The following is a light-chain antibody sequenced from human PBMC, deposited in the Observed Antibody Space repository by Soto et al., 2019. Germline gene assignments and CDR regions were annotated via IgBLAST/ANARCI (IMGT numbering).Light chain of an antibody. CDR2: DAS. CDR3: QQRSNWPRGT. V-gene: IGKV3-11*01. CDR1: QSVSSY. J-gene: IGKJ1*01. Sequence: EIVLTQSPATLSLSPGERATLSCRASQSVSSYLAWDQQKPGQAPRLLIYDASNRATGIPSRFSGSGSGTDFTLTISSLEPEDFAVYYCQQRSNWPRGTFGQGTKVEIK.